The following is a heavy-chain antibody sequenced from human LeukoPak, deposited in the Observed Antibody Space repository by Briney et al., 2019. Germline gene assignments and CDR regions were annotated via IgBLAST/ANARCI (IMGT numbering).Heavy chain of an antibody. CDR2: IWYDGSNK. CDR3: ARDLGYCSGGSCYHYGMDV. D-gene: IGHD2-15*01. V-gene: IGHV3-33*01. J-gene: IGHJ6*02. CDR1: GFTFSSYG. Sequence: GGSLRLSCAASGFTFSSYGMHWVRQAPGKGLEWVAVIWYDGSNKYYADSVKGRFTISRDNSKNTLYLQMNSLRAEDTAVYYCARDLGYCSGGSCYHYGMDVWGQGTTVTVSS.